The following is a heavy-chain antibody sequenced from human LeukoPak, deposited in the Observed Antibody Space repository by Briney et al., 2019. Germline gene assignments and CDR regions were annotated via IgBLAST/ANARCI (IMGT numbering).Heavy chain of an antibody. CDR3: AKIPYYDFWSGYSYYYYMDV. D-gene: IGHD3-3*01. Sequence: GGSLRLSCAASGLTFTSYAMNWVRQAPGKGLEWVSVISGSGGSTYYADSVKGRFTISKDNSKNTLYLQMTTLSAEDTAVYYCAKIPYYDFWSGYSYYYYMDVWGKGTTVTVSS. CDR2: ISGSGGST. CDR1: GLTFTSYA. J-gene: IGHJ6*03. V-gene: IGHV3-23*01.